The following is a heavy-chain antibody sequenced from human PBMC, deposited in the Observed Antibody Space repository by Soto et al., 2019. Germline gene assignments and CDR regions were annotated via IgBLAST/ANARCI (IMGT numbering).Heavy chain of an antibody. CDR2: IIPILGIA. V-gene: IGHV1-69*02. J-gene: IGHJ3*02. CDR1: GGTFSSYT. CDR3: ARTSAAAGDAFEI. Sequence: ASVKVSCKASGGTFSSYTISWVRQAPGQGLEWMGRIIPILGIANYAQKFQGRVTITADKSTSTAYMELSSLRSEDTAVYYCARTSAAAGDAFEIWGQGTMVTVSS. D-gene: IGHD6-13*01.